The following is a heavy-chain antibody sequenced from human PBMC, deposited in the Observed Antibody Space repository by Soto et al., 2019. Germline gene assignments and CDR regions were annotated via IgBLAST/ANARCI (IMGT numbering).Heavy chain of an antibody. Sequence: QVQLVESGGGVVQPGRSLRLSCAASGFTFSSYAMHWVRQAPGKGLEWVEVISYDGSNKYYADSLKGRFTISRDNFENSLYLQMTSLRAEGTAVYYCARDEIRFSWAYGMDVWGQGTTVTVSS. CDR2: ISYDGSNK. CDR3: ARDEIRFSWAYGMDV. V-gene: IGHV3-30-3*01. CDR1: GFTFSSYA. D-gene: IGHD3-3*01. J-gene: IGHJ6*02.